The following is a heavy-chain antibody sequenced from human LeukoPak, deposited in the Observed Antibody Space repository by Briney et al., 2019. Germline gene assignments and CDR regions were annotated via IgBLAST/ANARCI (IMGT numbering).Heavy chain of an antibody. CDR2: ITGSGGST. Sequence: GSLRLSCAASGFTFSNHAMGWVRQAPGKGLEWVSSITGSGGSTYYGDSVKGRFTISRDNSKNTLYPQMNRLRVEDTAVYYCAKDGGGSLEWLPPMDVWGRGTTVTVSS. CDR3: AKDGGGSLEWLPPMDV. V-gene: IGHV3-23*01. CDR1: GFTFSNHA. D-gene: IGHD3-3*01. J-gene: IGHJ6*02.